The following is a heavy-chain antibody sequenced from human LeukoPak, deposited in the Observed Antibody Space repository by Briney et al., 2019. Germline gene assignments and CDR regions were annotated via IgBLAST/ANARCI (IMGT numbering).Heavy chain of an antibody. V-gene: IGHV2-5*01. D-gene: IGHD4-17*01. CDR2: IYWNDNK. Sequence: ESGPTLVKPTQPLTLTCTFSGFSLSTSGVGVGWIRRPPGKALEWLALIYWNDNKLYSPSLKSRLTITKDTSNNQVVLTMTNMDPVDTATYYCAHYGDYRFLYYFDYWGQGTLVTVSP. J-gene: IGHJ4*02. CDR1: GFSLSTSGVG. CDR3: AHYGDYRFLYYFDY.